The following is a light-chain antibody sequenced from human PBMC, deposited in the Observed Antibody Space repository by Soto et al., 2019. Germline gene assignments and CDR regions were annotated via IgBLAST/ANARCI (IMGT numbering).Light chain of an antibody. V-gene: IGKV1-39*01. Sequence: IEMTQSQSSLSSSIGDRVTITCRTSQYISNYVNWYQQRPGKAPNLLISTASTLQRGVPSRFSGSRSGTDFSLTISSLQPEDFATYFCQQSYAVPLTFGGGTKVDIK. CDR2: TAS. CDR3: QQSYAVPLT. J-gene: IGKJ4*01. CDR1: QYISNY.